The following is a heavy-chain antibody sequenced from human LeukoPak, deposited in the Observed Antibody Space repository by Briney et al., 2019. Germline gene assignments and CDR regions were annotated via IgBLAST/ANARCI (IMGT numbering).Heavy chain of an antibody. Sequence: ASVKVSCKVSGYTFIELSMHWVRQAPGKGLEWMGNFDPEDGETIYAQKFQGRVTMTEDSSTDTAYMELSRLRSEDTAVYYCATTPQGIESAFDIWGQGTMVTVSS. CDR3: ATTPQGIESAFDI. CDR2: FDPEDGET. J-gene: IGHJ3*02. V-gene: IGHV1-24*01. D-gene: IGHD5-12*01. CDR1: GYTFIELS.